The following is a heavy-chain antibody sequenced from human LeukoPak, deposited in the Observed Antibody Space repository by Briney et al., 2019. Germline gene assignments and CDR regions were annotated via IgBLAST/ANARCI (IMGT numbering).Heavy chain of an antibody. CDR1: GGSISSYY. D-gene: IGHD5-24*01. J-gene: IGHJ4*02. CDR2: IYYSGST. CDR3: ARERRDGYNYVDF. V-gene: IGHV4-59*01. Sequence: SETLSLTCTVSGGSISSYYWSWIRQPPGKGLEWIGYIYYSGSTNYNPSLNSRVTMSVDTSRNQFTLKLSSVTAADTAVYYCARERRDGYNYVDFWGQGTLVTVSS.